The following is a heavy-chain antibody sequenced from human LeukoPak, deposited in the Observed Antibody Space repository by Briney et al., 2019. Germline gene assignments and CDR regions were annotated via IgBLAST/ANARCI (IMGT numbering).Heavy chain of an antibody. Sequence: SETLSLTCSVSGGSMRSDSSFWSWIRQPAGKGLEWIGRTYATGNTNYNPSLERRVTISVDTSKNQFSLELTSVTAADTAVYYCARELGSDYGGYSPWGQGTLVTVSS. CDR3: ARELGSDYGGYSP. CDR1: GGSMRSDSSF. V-gene: IGHV4-61*02. D-gene: IGHD4-23*01. CDR2: TYATGNT. J-gene: IGHJ5*02.